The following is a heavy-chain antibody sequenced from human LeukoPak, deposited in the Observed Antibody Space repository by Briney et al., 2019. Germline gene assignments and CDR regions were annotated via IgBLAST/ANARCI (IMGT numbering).Heavy chain of an antibody. Sequence: GGSLRLSCAASGFTFSTYWMTWVRQAPGKGLEGVANIKLDGSDKYYVDSLKGRFTISRDNAKNSLYLQMNSLRAEDTAVYYCARDQLARYPATFDSWGQGTLVTVSS. CDR1: GFTFSTYW. D-gene: IGHD3-3*02. CDR3: ARDQLARYPATFDS. V-gene: IGHV3-7*01. J-gene: IGHJ4*02. CDR2: IKLDGSDK.